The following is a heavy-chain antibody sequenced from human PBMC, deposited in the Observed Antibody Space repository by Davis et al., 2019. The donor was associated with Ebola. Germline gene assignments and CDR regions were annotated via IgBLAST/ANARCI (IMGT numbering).Heavy chain of an antibody. V-gene: IGHV3-30-3*01. CDR3: ARDPHTIFGVGYMDV. J-gene: IGHJ6*03. CDR2: ISYDGSNK. Sequence: PGGSLRLSCAASGFTFSSYAMHWVRQAPGKGLEWVAVISYDGSNKYYADSVKGRFTISRDNSKNTLYLQMNSLRAEDTAVYYCARDPHTIFGVGYMDVWGKGTTVTVSS. D-gene: IGHD3-3*01. CDR1: GFTFSSYA.